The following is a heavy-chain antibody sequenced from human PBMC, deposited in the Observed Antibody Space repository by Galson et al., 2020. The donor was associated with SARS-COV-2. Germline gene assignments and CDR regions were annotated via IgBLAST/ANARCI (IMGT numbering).Heavy chain of an antibody. V-gene: IGHV4-34*01. CDR1: GGSFSGYY. CDR2: INHSGRN. CDR3: ARGTVVLADNYYFYGMDV. J-gene: IGHJ6*02. Sequence: SETLSLTCAVYGGSFSGYYWSWIRQPPGKGLEWIAEINHSGRNNYNPSLKSRVTISVDTSKNQFSLKLRSVTAAETAVYYCARGTVVLADNYYFYGMDVWGQGTTVTVSS. D-gene: IGHD2-15*01.